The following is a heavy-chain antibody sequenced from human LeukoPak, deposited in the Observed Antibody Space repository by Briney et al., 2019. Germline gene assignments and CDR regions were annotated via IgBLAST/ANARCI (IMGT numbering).Heavy chain of an antibody. CDR1: GFTFSSYG. Sequence: PGGSLRLSCVVSGFTFSSYGMHWLHQAPGKGLEWVAVIWYDGSKMFYGDSVKGRFSVSRDDSKNTLYLQMSSLRAEDTAVYYCTRDGGSGIDYWGQGTLVTVSP. D-gene: IGHD3-16*01. CDR3: TRDGGSGIDY. V-gene: IGHV3-33*01. J-gene: IGHJ4*02. CDR2: IWYDGSKM.